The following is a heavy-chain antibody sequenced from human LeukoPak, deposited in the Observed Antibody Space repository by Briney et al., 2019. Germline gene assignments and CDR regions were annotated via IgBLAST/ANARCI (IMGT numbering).Heavy chain of an antibody. CDR3: ARASVTTPYYYYGMDV. Sequence: VASVNVSCKASGYTFTSYGISWVRQAPGQGLEWMGWISAYNGNTNYAQKLQGRVTMTTDTSTSTAYMELRSLRSDDTAVYYCARASVTTPYYYYGMDVWGQGTTVTVSS. J-gene: IGHJ6*02. CDR1: GYTFTSYG. CDR2: ISAYNGNT. V-gene: IGHV1-18*01. D-gene: IGHD4-11*01.